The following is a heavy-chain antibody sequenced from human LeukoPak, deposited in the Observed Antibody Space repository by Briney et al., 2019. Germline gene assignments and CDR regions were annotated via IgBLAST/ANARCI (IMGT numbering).Heavy chain of an antibody. Sequence: GGSLRLSCAASGFTFSSYGMSWVRQAPGKGLEWVSAISGSGGSTYYADSVKGRFTISRDNSKNTLYLQMNSLRAEDTAVYYCARVTTYYDYVWGSYRSNYYMDVWGKGTTVTISS. CDR1: GFTFSSYG. D-gene: IGHD3-16*02. CDR3: ARVTTYYDYVWGSYRSNYYMDV. J-gene: IGHJ6*03. V-gene: IGHV3-23*01. CDR2: ISGSGGST.